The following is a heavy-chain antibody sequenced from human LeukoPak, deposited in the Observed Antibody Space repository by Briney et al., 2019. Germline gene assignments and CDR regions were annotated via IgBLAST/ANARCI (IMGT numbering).Heavy chain of an antibody. CDR3: ATRDYYDSSGYYSY. Sequence: GSVKVSCKASGYTFTSYGISWVRQAPGQGLEWMGWISAYNGSTNYAQKLQGRVTMTTDTSTSTAYMELRSLRSDDTAVYYCATRDYYDSSGYYSYWGQGTLVTVSS. J-gene: IGHJ4*02. CDR1: GYTFTSYG. CDR2: ISAYNGST. D-gene: IGHD3-22*01. V-gene: IGHV1-18*01.